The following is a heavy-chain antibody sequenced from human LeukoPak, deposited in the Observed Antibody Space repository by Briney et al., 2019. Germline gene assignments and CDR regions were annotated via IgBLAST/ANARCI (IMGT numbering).Heavy chain of an antibody. CDR2: ITSSSTYT. CDR3: ARDRGYCSGGSCYSAAFDI. D-gene: IGHD2-15*01. Sequence: GRSLRLSCAASVFTFSNYNMNWVRQSPAQGLEWVSSITSSSTYTSSADSVKGRFTISRDNSKNSLYLQMNSLRAEDTAVYYCARDRGYCSGGSCYSAAFDIWGQGTMVTVSS. V-gene: IGHV3-21*01. CDR1: VFTFSNYN. J-gene: IGHJ3*02.